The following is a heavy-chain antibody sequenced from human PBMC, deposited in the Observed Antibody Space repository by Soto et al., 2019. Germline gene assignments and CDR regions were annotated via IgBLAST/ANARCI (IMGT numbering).Heavy chain of an antibody. D-gene: IGHD3-10*01. J-gene: IGHJ6*03. Sequence: GGSLRLSCAASGFSFSIYAMHWVRQAPGKGLEWVALISYDGNKRYFADSVKGRFTISRDNSKNTLYLQMSLTTEDTAVYFCVGVHTYYATAGSYLYYMDFWGKGTPVTVSS. CDR1: GFSFSIYA. CDR3: VGVHTYYATAGSYLYYMDF. V-gene: IGHV3-30-3*01. CDR2: ISYDGNKR.